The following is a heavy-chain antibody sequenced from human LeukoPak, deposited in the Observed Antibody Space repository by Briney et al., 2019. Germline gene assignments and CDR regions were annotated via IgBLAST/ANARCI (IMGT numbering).Heavy chain of an antibody. V-gene: IGHV1-46*01. Sequence: ASVKVSCKASGYSFTSYYIHWVRQAPGQGLEWMGIINPSGGSRTYAQKFLGRVTMTRDTSTSTVYMELSSLRSEDTAVYYCARGVAIRDAYNWDQMDYWGQGTLVTVS. D-gene: IGHD5-24*01. CDR3: ARGVAIRDAYNWDQMDY. CDR1: GYSFTSYY. J-gene: IGHJ4*02. CDR2: INPSGGSR.